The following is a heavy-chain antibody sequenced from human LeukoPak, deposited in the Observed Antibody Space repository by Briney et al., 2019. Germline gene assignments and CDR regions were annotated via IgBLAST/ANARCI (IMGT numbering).Heavy chain of an antibody. J-gene: IGHJ3*02. CDR1: GFTFSSYA. CDR3: AKDYDSSGYYPNHDAFDI. V-gene: IGHV3-23*01. CDR2: ISGSGGST. D-gene: IGHD3-22*01. Sequence: GGSLRLSCAASGFTFSSYAMSWVRQAPGKGLEWVSSISGSGGSTYYADSVKGRFTISRDNSKNKLYLQMNSLRAEDTAVYYCAKDYDSSGYYPNHDAFDIWGQGTMVTVSS.